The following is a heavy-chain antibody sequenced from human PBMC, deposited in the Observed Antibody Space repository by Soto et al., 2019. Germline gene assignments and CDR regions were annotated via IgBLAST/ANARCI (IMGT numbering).Heavy chain of an antibody. V-gene: IGHV3-30-3*01. CDR2: ISDDGDKK. CDR3: ARDRYSSSTLFDY. Sequence: QVQLVESGGGVVQPGRPLRLSCAASGFTLTNYAMHWVRQAPGKGLEWLAVISDDGDKKYYADSVKGRFTISRDNSNKTLYLQMNSLRPEDTAVYYCARDRYSSSTLFDYWGQGTLVTVSS. D-gene: IGHD6-6*01. CDR1: GFTLTNYA. J-gene: IGHJ4*02.